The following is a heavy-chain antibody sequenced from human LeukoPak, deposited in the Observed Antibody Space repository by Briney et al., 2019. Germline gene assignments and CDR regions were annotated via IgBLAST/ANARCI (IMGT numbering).Heavy chain of an antibody. CDR2: IWYDGTSK. CDR3: ASDYSGSGTFRSYFDY. D-gene: IGHD3-10*01. J-gene: IGHJ4*02. Sequence: GGSLRLSCAASGFTFSRYGMHWVRQAPGKGLEWVAVIWYDGTSKHYAVSVKGRFTISRDNSKNMLYLQMNSLRAEDTAVYYCASDYSGSGTFRSYFDYWGQGTLVTVSS. CDR1: GFTFSRYG. V-gene: IGHV3-33*01.